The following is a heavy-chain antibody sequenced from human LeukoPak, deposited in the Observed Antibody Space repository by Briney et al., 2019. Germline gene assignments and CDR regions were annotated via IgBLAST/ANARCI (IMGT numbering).Heavy chain of an antibody. CDR2: ISVYNGHT. CDR1: GYTFTSYG. CDR3: ARGGRWELPRPYAFDV. D-gene: IGHD1-26*01. J-gene: IGHJ3*01. Sequence: GASVKVSCKASGYTFTSYGISWVRQAPGQGLEWLGWISVYNGHTNYAQKLQGRVTMTTDTSTTTAYMELRTLRSDDTAAYYCARGGRWELPRPYAFDVWGQGTVVTVSS. V-gene: IGHV1-18*01.